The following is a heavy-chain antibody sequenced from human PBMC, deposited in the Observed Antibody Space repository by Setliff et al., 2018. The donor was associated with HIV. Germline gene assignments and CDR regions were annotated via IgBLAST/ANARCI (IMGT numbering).Heavy chain of an antibody. CDR1: GYNFKAYG. CDR3: ARAMSVADWFDP. CDR2: ISPYNGDR. V-gene: IGHV1-18*01. Sequence: ASVKVSCKTSGYNFKAYGISWVRQAPGQGLEWVGWISPYNGDRRFAQKLQGRVTLTTDTSTDTAYMELRTLRSDDTAVYYCARAMSVADWFDPWGQGSLVTVSS. J-gene: IGHJ5*02. D-gene: IGHD6-19*01.